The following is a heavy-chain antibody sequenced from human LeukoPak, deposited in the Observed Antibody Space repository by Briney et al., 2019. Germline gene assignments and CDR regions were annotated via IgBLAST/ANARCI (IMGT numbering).Heavy chain of an antibody. V-gene: IGHV4-39*01. Sequence: SETLSLTCTVSGGSISSSSYYWGWIRQPPGKGLEWIGSIYYSGSIYYNPSVKSRVTISVDTSKNQFSLKLSSVTAADTAVYYCAPAWESVDYWGQGTLVTVSS. CDR2: IYYSGSI. J-gene: IGHJ4*02. D-gene: IGHD1-26*01. CDR3: APAWESVDY. CDR1: GGSISSSSYY.